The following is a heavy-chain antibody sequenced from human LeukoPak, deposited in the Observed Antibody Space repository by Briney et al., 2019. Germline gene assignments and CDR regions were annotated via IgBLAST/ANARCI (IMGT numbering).Heavy chain of an antibody. CDR3: AGQLLRYYFDY. J-gene: IGHJ4*02. D-gene: IGHD2-15*01. CDR1: GGSFSSYY. Sequence: PETLSLTCTVSGGSFSSYYWSWIRQPPGKGLEWIGYIYTSGSTSYNSSLKSRVTISVDTSKSQFSLNLSSVTAADTAVYYCAGQLLRYYFDYWGQGTLVTVSS. CDR2: IYTSGST. V-gene: IGHV4-4*09.